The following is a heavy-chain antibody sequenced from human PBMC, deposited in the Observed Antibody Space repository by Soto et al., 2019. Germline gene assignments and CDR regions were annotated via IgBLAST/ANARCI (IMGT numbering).Heavy chain of an antibody. D-gene: IGHD3-3*01. J-gene: IGHJ4*02. V-gene: IGHV3-23*01. CDR3: AKGAYYDFWSGYTYYFDY. CDR2: ISGSGGST. Sequence: PGGSLRLSCAASGFTFSSYAMSWVRQAPGKGLEWVSAISGSGGSTYYADSVKGRFTISRDNSKNTLYLQMNSLRAEDTAAYYCAKGAYYDFWSGYTYYFDYWGQGTLVTVSS. CDR1: GFTFSSYA.